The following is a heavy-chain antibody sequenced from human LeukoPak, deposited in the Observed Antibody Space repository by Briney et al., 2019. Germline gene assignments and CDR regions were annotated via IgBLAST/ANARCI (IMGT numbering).Heavy chain of an antibody. CDR2: INPNSGGT. Sequence: ASVKVSCKASGYTFTGYYMHWVRQAPGQGLEWMGRINPNSGGTNYAQKFQGRVTMTRDTSISTAYMELSRLRSDDTAVYYCLVATTGSYYYYYMDVRGKGTTVTVSS. CDR1: GYTFTGYY. V-gene: IGHV1-2*06. D-gene: IGHD2-15*01. CDR3: LVATTGSYYYYYMDV. J-gene: IGHJ6*03.